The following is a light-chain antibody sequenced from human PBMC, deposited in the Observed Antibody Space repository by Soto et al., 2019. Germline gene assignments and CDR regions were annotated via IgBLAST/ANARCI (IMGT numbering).Light chain of an antibody. CDR2: AAS. CDR3: QQRSRWPLT. Sequence: AIRMTQSPSSLSASTVDRFTITCRASQGISSYLAWYQQKPGKAPKLLIYAASTLQSGVPSRFSGSGSGTDFTLTISSLEVEDFAVYYCQQRSRWPLTFGQGTRLEIK. CDR1: QGISSY. V-gene: IGKV1-8*01. J-gene: IGKJ5*01.